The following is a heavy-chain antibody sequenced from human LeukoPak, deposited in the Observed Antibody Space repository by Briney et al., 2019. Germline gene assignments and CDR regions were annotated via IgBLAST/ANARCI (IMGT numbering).Heavy chain of an antibody. CDR1: GFTFSSYA. CDR3: AKAQRTIRQYFYDGMDV. Sequence: PGGSLRLSCAASGFTFSSYAMSWVRQAPGKGLEWVSTISGGGTYYADSVKGRFTISRDNSKNTLYLQMNSLKAEDTAVYYCAKAQRTIRQYFYDGMDVWGQGATVTVSS. V-gene: IGHV3-23*01. CDR2: ISGGGT. D-gene: IGHD3-9*01. J-gene: IGHJ6*02.